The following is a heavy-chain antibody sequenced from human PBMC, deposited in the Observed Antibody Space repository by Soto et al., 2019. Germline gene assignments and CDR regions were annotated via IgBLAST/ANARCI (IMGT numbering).Heavy chain of an antibody. D-gene: IGHD3-10*01. J-gene: IGHJ4*02. CDR3: ARAKITMVRGVIIDFDY. CDR2: ISGSNTYI. CDR1: GFAFSSHS. V-gene: IGHV3-21*01. Sequence: GGSLILSGSASGFAFSSHSMNWVRQAPGKGLEWVSSISGSNTYIYYADSLKGRFTISRDNAKNSLSLQVNSLRAEDTAVYYCARAKITMVRGVIIDFDYWGQGALVTVSS.